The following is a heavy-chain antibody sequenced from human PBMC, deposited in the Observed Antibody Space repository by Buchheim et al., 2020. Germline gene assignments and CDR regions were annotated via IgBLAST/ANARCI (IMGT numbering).Heavy chain of an antibody. CDR2: IWYDGSNT. V-gene: IGHV3-33*01. D-gene: IGHD3-10*01. J-gene: IGHJ5*02. CDR1: GFTFSSYG. CDR3: ARDKPIWFGELHP. Sequence: QVQLVESGGGVVQPGRSLRLSCAASGFTFSSYGMHWVRQAPGKGLEWVAVIWYDGSNTYYADSVKGRFTISRDNSKNTLYLQMNSLRAEDTAVYYCARDKPIWFGELHPWGQGTL.